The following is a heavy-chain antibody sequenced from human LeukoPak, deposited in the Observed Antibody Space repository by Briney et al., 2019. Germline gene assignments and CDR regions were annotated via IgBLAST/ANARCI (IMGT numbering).Heavy chain of an antibody. Sequence: ASVKVSCKASGVTFNDYALNWVRQAPGQGLEWMGRIIPIFGTPDYAQKFQGRVTITADESTSTAYMELSRLRFEDTAVYYCARQGYTNNLGGYFGDKDDGFDLWGQGTMVTVSS. V-gene: IGHV1-69*13. J-gene: IGHJ3*01. CDR2: IIPIFGTP. CDR3: ARQGYTNNLGGYFGDKDDGFDL. D-gene: IGHD3-9*01. CDR1: GVTFNDYA.